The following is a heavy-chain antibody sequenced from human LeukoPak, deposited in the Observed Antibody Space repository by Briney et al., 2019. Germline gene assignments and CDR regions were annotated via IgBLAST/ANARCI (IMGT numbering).Heavy chain of an antibody. CDR2: ISSGSSYI. V-gene: IGHV3-21*01. Sequence: GGSLRLSCAASGFTFSSYSMNWVRQAPGKGLEWVSSISSGSSYIYYADSVKGRFTISRDNAKNSLYLQMNSLRAEDTAVYYCARGLYDSSGYYRYYYYMDVWGKGTTVTVSS. CDR1: GFTFSSYS. D-gene: IGHD3-22*01. CDR3: ARGLYDSSGYYRYYYYMDV. J-gene: IGHJ6*03.